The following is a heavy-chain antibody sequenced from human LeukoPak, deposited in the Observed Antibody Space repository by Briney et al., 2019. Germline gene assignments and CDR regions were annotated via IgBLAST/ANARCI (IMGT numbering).Heavy chain of an antibody. CDR2: FYSDGGRT. J-gene: IGHJ6*03. Sequence: GGSLRLSCAGSGFTLSSNWMHWVRQAPGKGLVWVARFYSDGGRTNYADSVKGRVTISRDNAKNSLYLQMNSLRAEDTAVYYCARYYDFWSSYSSYYYMDVWGKGTTVTVSS. CDR3: ARYYDFWSSYSSYYYMDV. V-gene: IGHV3-74*01. D-gene: IGHD3-3*01. CDR1: GFTLSSNW.